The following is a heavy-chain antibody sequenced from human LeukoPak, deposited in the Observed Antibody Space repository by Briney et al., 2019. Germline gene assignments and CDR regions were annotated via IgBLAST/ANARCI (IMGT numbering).Heavy chain of an antibody. CDR1: GGSISSSSYY. J-gene: IGHJ4*02. CDR3: ATSGYGSRY. D-gene: IGHD3-10*01. CDR2: IYYSGST. V-gene: IGHV4-39*01. Sequence: SETLSLTCTVSGGSISSSSYYWGWIRQPPGKGLEWIGSIYYSGSTYYNPSLKSRVTLSVDTSKNKFSLKLNSVTAADTAVYYCATSGYGSRYWGQGTLVTVSS.